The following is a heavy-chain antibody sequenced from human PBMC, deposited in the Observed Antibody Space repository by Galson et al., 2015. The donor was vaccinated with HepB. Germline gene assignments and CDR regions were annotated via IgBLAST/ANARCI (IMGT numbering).Heavy chain of an antibody. Sequence: SLRLSCAASGFSFGTSWTPWFRRAPGKGLEWVANIAPDGSEVFYVHSVKGRFTISRDNARNSLYLQVHSLRADDTAEYYCARVLTHWYCDLWGRGTLVTVSP. CDR2: IAPDGSEV. J-gene: IGHJ2*01. CDR3: ARVLTHWYCDL. D-gene: IGHD4-23*01. CDR1: GFSFGTSW. V-gene: IGHV3-7*01.